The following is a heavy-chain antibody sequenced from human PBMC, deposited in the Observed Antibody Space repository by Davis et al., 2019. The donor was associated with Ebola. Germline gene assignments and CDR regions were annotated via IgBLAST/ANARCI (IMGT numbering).Heavy chain of an antibody. V-gene: IGHV3-20*04. CDR2: INWNGGST. CDR1: GFTFDDYG. D-gene: IGHD3-10*01. Sequence: PGGSLRLSCAASGFTFDDYGMSWVRQAPGKGLEWVSGINWNGGSTGYADSVKGRFTISRDNSKNTLYLQMNSLRAEDTAVYYCAKLLFYYMDVWGKGTTVTVSS. J-gene: IGHJ6*03. CDR3: AKLLFYYMDV.